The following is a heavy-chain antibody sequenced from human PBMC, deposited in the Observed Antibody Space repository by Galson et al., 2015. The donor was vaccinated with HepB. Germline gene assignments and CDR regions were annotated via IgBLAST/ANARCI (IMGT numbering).Heavy chain of an antibody. CDR2: INPFSGDA. J-gene: IGHJ4*02. D-gene: IGHD3-10*01. CDR3: ARDPGSGDLDH. Sequence: SVKVSCKASGYSFPAYFIHWVRQAPGQGLEWMGRINPFSGDADYAQNFQGRVTMTRDTSISTAYVELRRLRYEDSVVYFCARDPGSGDLDHWGQGSLVIVSS. V-gene: IGHV1-2*05. CDR1: GYSFPAYF.